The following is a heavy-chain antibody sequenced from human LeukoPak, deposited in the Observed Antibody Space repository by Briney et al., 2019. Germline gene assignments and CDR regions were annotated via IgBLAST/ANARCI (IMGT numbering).Heavy chain of an antibody. CDR3: ARSEYYYDSSGYYRRDFDY. V-gene: IGHV2-70*11. CDR2: IDWDDDK. Sequence: ESGPTLVNPTQTLTLTCTFSGFSLSTSGMCVSWIRQPPGKALEWLARIDWDDDKYYSTSLKTRLTISKDTSKNQVVLTMTNMDPVDTATYYCARSEYYYDSSGYYRRDFDYWGQGTLVTVSS. CDR1: GFSLSTSGMC. J-gene: IGHJ4*02. D-gene: IGHD3-22*01.